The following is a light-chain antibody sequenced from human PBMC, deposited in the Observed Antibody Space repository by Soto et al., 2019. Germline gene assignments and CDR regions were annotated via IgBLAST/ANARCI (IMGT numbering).Light chain of an antibody. J-gene: IGLJ1*01. V-gene: IGLV2-11*01. CDR1: SSDVGGHNY. CDR3: FSYAGGYSYV. Sequence: QSVRTQPSSVSGAPGPSVTVSCTGTSSDVGGHNYVSWYQQPPGKAPKLMISDVSRQPSGVPDRFSGSKSGSTASLTISGLQAEDEADYYCFSYAGGYSYVFGTGTKVTVL. CDR2: DVS.